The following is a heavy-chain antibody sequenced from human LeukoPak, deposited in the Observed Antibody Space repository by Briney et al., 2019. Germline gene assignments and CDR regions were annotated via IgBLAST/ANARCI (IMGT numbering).Heavy chain of an antibody. CDR2: INHSGST. Sequence: SETLSLTCTVSGGSISSYYWSWIRQPPGKGLEWIGEINHSGSTNYNPSLKSRVTISVDTSKNQFSLKLSSVTAADTAVYYCARARGGVAGGTHISDYWGQGTLVTVSS. CDR1: GGSISSYY. D-gene: IGHD1-14*01. CDR3: ARARGGVAGGTHISDY. V-gene: IGHV4-34*01. J-gene: IGHJ4*02.